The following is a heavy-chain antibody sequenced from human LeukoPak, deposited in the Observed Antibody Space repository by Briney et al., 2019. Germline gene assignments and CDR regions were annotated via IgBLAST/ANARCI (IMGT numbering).Heavy chain of an antibody. D-gene: IGHD2-2*01. CDR2: ISYDGSNK. J-gene: IGHJ5*02. V-gene: IGHV3-30-3*01. CDR3: ARDQTAYSVGVPAANNWFDP. Sequence: GGSLRLSCAASGFTFSSYAMHWVRQAPGKGLGWVAVISYDGSNKYYADSVKGRFTISRDNSKNTLYLQMNSLRAEDTAVYYCARDQTAYSVGVPAANNWFDPWGQGTLVTVSS. CDR1: GFTFSSYA.